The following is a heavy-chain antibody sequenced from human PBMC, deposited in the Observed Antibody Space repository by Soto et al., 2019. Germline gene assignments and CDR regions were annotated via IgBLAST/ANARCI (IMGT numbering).Heavy chain of an antibody. J-gene: IGHJ4*02. Sequence: QVQLQESGPGLVNPSQTLSLTCTVSGGSISSGDYYWSWIRQPPGKGLEWIGYIYYSGSTYYNPSLKSRLTISVATSQNQFSLKLSSVTAADTAVYYCARDRVLKGSSSYFDYWGQGTLVTVSS. V-gene: IGHV4-30-4*01. CDR1: GGSISSGDYY. CDR2: IYYSGST. CDR3: ARDRVLKGSSSYFDY. D-gene: IGHD6-6*01.